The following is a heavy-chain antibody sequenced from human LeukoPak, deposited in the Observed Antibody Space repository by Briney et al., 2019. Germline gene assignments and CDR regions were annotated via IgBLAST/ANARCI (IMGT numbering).Heavy chain of an antibody. CDR3: ARGKSGTAYFDY. CDR1: GFTFSSYS. D-gene: IGHD1-1*01. CDR2: ITSSSTV. V-gene: IGHV3-48*01. J-gene: IGHJ4*02. Sequence: GGSLRLSCAASGFTFSSYSMSWVRQAPGKGLEWLSYITSSSTVQYADSVKGRFTISRDNAKNSLYLQMNSLRAEDTAVYYCARGKSGTAYFDYWGQGTLVTVSS.